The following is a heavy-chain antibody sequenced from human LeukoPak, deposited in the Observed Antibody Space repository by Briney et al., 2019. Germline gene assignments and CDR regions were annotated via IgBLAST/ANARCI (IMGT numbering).Heavy chain of an antibody. Sequence: ASVKVSCKASGYTFTGYYMHWVRQAPGQGLAWMGWINPNSGGTNYAQKFQGRVTMTRDTSISTAYMERNRLRSVDTAVYYCARDSLYCSSTSCYLGNLFDYWGQGTLVTVSS. V-gene: IGHV1-2*02. CDR1: GYTFTGYY. D-gene: IGHD2-2*01. CDR3: ARDSLYCSSTSCYLGNLFDY. CDR2: INPNSGGT. J-gene: IGHJ4*02.